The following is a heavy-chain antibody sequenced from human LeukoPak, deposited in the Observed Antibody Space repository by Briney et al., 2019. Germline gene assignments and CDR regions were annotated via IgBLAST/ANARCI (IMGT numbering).Heavy chain of an antibody. CDR3: ARIEGTMGGGLRGYYYYYMDV. V-gene: IGHV3-7*01. CDR2: IKQDESEK. CDR1: GFTFSSYW. J-gene: IGHJ6*03. D-gene: IGHD4/OR15-4a*01. Sequence: GGSLRLSCAASGFTFSSYWMSWVRQAPGKGLEWVANIKQDESEKYYVDSVKGRFTISRDNAKNSLYLQMNSLRAEDTAVYYCARIEGTMGGGLRGYYYYYMDVWGKGTTVTVSS.